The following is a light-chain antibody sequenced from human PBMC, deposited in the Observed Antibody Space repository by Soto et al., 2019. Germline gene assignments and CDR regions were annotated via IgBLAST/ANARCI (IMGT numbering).Light chain of an antibody. CDR3: MIWYSRAWV. J-gene: IGLJ3*02. CDR1: TGINVGTYR. V-gene: IGLV5-45*03. Sequence: QLVLTQPSSLSASPGASASLTCTLRTGINVGTYRIYWYQQKPGSPPQFLLRFKSDSDNQKGSGVPSRFSGSKDASANTGILLISGLQSEDEADYYCMIWYSRAWVFGGGTKLTVL. CDR2: FKSDSDN.